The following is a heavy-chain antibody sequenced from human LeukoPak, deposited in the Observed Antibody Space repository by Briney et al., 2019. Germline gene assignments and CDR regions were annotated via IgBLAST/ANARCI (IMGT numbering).Heavy chain of an antibody. D-gene: IGHD3-22*01. CDR3: AGTKGYYYDNSGYSGDY. V-gene: IGHV4-4*07. J-gene: IGHJ4*02. Sequence: PSETLSLTCTVSGGSISSYYWSWIRQPAGKSLEWIGHIYTSGSPNYNPSLKSRVTMSVDTSKNQFSLKLSSVTAADTAIYYCAGTKGYYYDNSGYSGDYWGQGTLVTVSS. CDR1: GGSISSYY. CDR2: IYTSGSP.